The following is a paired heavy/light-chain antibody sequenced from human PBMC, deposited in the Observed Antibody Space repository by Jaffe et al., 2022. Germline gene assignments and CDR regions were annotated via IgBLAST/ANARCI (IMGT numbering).Heavy chain of an antibody. CDR3: ATGKSSGRDGYNPRASDAFDI. J-gene: IGHJ3*02. CDR2: VDPEDGET. Sequence: EVQLVQSGAEVKKPGATVKISCKVSGYTFTDYYMHWVQQAPGKGLEWMGLVDPEDGETIYAEKFQGRVTITADTSTDTAYMELSSLRSEDTAVYYCATGKSSGRDGYNPRASDAFDIWGQGTMVTVSS. D-gene: IGHD5-12*01. CDR1: GYTFTDYY. V-gene: IGHV1-69-2*01.
Light chain of an antibody. V-gene: IGKV1-8*01. Sequence: AIRMTQSPSSFSASTGDRVTITCRASQGISSYLAWYQQKPGKAPKLLIYAASTLQSGVPSRFSGSGSGTDFTLTISCLQSEDFATYYCQQYYSYPITFGQGTRLEIK. J-gene: IGKJ5*01. CDR2: AAS. CDR3: QQYYSYPIT. CDR1: QGISSY.